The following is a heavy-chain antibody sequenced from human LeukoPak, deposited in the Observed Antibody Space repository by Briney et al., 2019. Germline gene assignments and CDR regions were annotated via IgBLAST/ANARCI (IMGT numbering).Heavy chain of an antibody. D-gene: IGHD2-15*01. CDR2: IIPIFGTA. V-gene: IGHV1-69*06. J-gene: IGHJ6*02. CDR3: ARSIEGVVAATHPDYGMDV. CDR1: GGTFSSYA. Sequence: SVRVSCKASGGTFSSYAISWVRQAPGQGLEWMGGIIPIFGTANYAQKFQGRVTITADKSTSTAYMELSSLRSEDTAVYYCARSIEGVVAATHPDYGMDVWGQGTTVTVSS.